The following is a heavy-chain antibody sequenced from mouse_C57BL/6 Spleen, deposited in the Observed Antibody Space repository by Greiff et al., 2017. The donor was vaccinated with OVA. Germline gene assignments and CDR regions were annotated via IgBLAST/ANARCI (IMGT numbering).Heavy chain of an antibody. V-gene: IGHV5-17*01. CDR2: ISSGSSTI. D-gene: IGHD1-1*01. CDR1: GFTFSDYG. J-gene: IGHJ4*01. Sequence: VQLKESGGGLVKPGGSLKLSCAASGFTFSDYGMHWVRQAPEKGLEWVAYISSGSSTIYYADTVKGRFTISRDNAKNTLFLQMTSLRSEDTAMYYCAKILLPYAMDYWGQGTSVTVSS. CDR3: AKILLPYAMDY.